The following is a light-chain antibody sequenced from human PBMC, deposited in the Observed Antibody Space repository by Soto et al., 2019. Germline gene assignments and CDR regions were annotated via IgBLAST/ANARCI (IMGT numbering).Light chain of an antibody. CDR3: GTWDSSLSALVV. V-gene: IGLV1-51*01. CDR1: SSNIGNNY. CDR2: DNN. J-gene: IGLJ2*01. Sequence: QSALTQPPSVSAAPGQKVTISCSGSSSNIGNNYVSWYQQLPGTAPKLLIYDNNKRPSGIPDRFSASKSGTSATLGITGLQTGDEADYYCGTWDSSLSALVVFGGGTKLTVL.